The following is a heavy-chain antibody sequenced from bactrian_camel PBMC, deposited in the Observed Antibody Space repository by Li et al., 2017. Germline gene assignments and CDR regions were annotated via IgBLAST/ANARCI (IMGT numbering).Heavy chain of an antibody. J-gene: IGHJ4*01. Sequence: DVQLVESGGGSVQAGGSLRLSCAISGRSNENYFLAWFRQPPGKEREAVATIYTGGGSAYYVDSVKGRFTISQDNAKNTLYLQMNNLKPEDSAMYYCAAADRDTGSWCSSASRNYVYWGQGTQVTVS. CDR2: IYTGGGSA. D-gene: IGHD6*01. CDR3: AAADRDTGSWCSSASRNYVY. V-gene: IGHV3S32*01. CDR1: GRSNENYF.